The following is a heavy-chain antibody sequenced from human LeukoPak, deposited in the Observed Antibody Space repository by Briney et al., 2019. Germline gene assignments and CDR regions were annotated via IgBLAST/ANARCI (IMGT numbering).Heavy chain of an antibody. CDR3: ARGRTHGY. CDR2: IKQDGSEK. V-gene: IGHV3-7*05. J-gene: IGHJ4*02. Sequence: GGSLRLSCAASGFTFSNYWMIWVRQAPGKGLEWVGNIKQDGSEKRYADSVRGRFSISRDNAQTSLYLQMNSLRAEDTAVYYCARGRTHGYWGQGTLVTVSS. CDR1: GFTFSNYW.